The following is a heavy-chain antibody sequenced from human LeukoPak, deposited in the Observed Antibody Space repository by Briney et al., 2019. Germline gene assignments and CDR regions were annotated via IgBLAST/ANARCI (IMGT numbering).Heavy chain of an antibody. V-gene: IGHV3-15*01. CDR2: IKSKAHGGTI. CDR3: ATEYYGMDD. CDR1: GFTFSNAR. J-gene: IGHJ6*02. Sequence: GGSLRLSCAAFGFTFSNARLSWVRQAPGKGLEWVGRIKSKAHGGTIDYAAPVEGRFTISRDDSKNTLYLQMNSLKSEDTAVYYCATEYYGMDDWGQGTAVTVSS.